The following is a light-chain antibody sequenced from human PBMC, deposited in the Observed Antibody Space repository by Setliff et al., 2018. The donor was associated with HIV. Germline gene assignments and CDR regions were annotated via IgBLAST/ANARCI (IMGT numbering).Light chain of an antibody. CDR1: QSLLYTSNNRNY. V-gene: IGKV4-1*01. Sequence: DIVMTQSPDSLAVSLGERATINCRSNQSLLYTSNNRNYLAWLQHKSGQPPRLLFYWASTRKSGVPDRFSASGSGADFTLTINGLQAEDVAVYYCQQYYSAPPTFGQGTKVDIK. CDR2: WAS. J-gene: IGKJ1*01. CDR3: QQYYSAPPT.